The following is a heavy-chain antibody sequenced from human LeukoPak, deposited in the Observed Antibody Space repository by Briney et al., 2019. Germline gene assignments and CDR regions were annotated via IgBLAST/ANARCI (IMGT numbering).Heavy chain of an antibody. J-gene: IGHJ4*02. CDR2: IIPSGHTT. CDR3: AKDGRWLQFCC. CDR1: GFTFSSYN. V-gene: IGHV3-23*01. Sequence: GGSLRLSCAASGFTFSSYNMNWVRQAPGKGLEWVSGIIPSGHTTYYADSVRGRFTISRDNSRNTLYLQMNSLRAEDTGVYYCAKDGRWLQFCCWGQGTLVTVSA. D-gene: IGHD5-24*01.